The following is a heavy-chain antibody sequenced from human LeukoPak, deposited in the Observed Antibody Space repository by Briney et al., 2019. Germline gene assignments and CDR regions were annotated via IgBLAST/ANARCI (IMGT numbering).Heavy chain of an antibody. CDR2: IKQDGSEK. J-gene: IGHJ6*02. Sequence: GGSLRLSCAASGFTFSSYWMSWVRQAPGKGLEWVANIKQDGSEKYYVDSVKGRFTISRDNAKNSLYLQMNSLRAEDTALYYCAKDGSSYYYYGMDVWGQGTTVTVSS. V-gene: IGHV3-7*03. CDR3: AKDGSSYYYYGMDV. CDR1: GFTFSSYW.